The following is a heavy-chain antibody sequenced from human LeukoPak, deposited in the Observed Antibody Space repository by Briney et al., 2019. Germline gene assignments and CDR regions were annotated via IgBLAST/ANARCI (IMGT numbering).Heavy chain of an antibody. CDR2: INHSGST. CDR1: GGSFSGYY. J-gene: IGHJ4*02. Sequence: PSETLSLTCAVYGGSFSGYYWSWIRQPPGKGLEWIGEINHSGSTNYNPSLKSRVTISVDTSKNQFSLKLSSVTAADTAAYYCARVGAKAGIDYWGQGTLVTVSS. D-gene: IGHD1-26*01. V-gene: IGHV4-34*01. CDR3: ARVGAKAGIDY.